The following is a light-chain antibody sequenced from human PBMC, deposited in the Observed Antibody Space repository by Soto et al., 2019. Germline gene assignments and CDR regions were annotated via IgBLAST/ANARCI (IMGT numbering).Light chain of an antibody. V-gene: IGKV3-15*01. J-gene: IGKJ4*01. CDR2: DAA. Sequence: EIVMTESPATRSVSPVERATLSYASSQSVINNLAWYKQKPGQAPSLLIYDAATRATGIPARFSGSRSGTEFTLTISRLQSQDFAVYYCNQYYKWPLTFGGGTKVDI. CDR3: NQYYKWPLT. CDR1: QSVINN.